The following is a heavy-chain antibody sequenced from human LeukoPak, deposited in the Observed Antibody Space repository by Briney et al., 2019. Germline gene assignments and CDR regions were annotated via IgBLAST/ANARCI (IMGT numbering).Heavy chain of an antibody. J-gene: IGHJ3*02. CDR2: ISAYNGNT. D-gene: IGHD3-10*01. CDR1: GYTLTELS. V-gene: IGHV1-18*01. Sequence: ASVKVSCKVSGYTLTELSMHWVRQAPGQGLEWMGWISAYNGNTNYAQKLQGRVTMTTDTSTSTAYMELRSLRSDDTAVYYCARGFVVRGVITFDIWGQGTMVTVSS. CDR3: ARGFVVRGVITFDI.